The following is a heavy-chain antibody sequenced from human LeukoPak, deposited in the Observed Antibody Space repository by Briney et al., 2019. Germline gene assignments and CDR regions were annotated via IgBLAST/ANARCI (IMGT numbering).Heavy chain of an antibody. D-gene: IGHD4-11*01. V-gene: IGHV3-30*02. Sequence: GGSLRLSCAASGFILSSYGMHWVRQAPDKGLEWVTFIRSDGNNKYYADSVKGRFTISRDNSKNTLYLQMNSLRAEDTAVYYCAKDRDYSPELHYWGQGTLVTVSS. CDR2: IRSDGNNK. CDR3: AKDRDYSPELHY. CDR1: GFILSSYG. J-gene: IGHJ4*02.